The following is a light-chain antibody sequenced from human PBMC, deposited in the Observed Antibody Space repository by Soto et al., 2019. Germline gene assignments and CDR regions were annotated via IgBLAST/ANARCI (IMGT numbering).Light chain of an antibody. J-gene: IGKJ1*01. CDR1: QSVSGN. CDR3: QQYRT. Sequence: EIVMTQSPATLSVSPGERATLSCRASQSVSGNLAWYQQKPDQAPRLLIYGASSRATGIPARFSGSGSGTEFTLNISSLRSEDFAVYYSQQYRTFGQGTKVEIK. V-gene: IGKV3-15*01. CDR2: GAS.